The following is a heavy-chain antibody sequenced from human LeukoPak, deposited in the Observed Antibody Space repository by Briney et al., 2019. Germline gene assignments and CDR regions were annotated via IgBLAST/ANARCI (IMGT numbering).Heavy chain of an antibody. Sequence: PSETLSLTCAVYGGSLSGYYWSWIRQPPGKGLEWIGEINHSGSTNYNPSLKSRVTISVDTSKNQFSLKLSSVTAADTAVYYCARGIQLWSNFDYWGQGTLVTVSS. CDR2: INHSGST. CDR1: GGSLSGYY. V-gene: IGHV4-34*01. CDR3: ARGIQLWSNFDY. J-gene: IGHJ4*02. D-gene: IGHD5-18*01.